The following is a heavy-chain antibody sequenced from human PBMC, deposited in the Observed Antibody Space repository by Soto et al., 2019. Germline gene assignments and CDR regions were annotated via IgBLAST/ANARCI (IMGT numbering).Heavy chain of an antibody. CDR1: GFTFSSYA. Sequence: PGGSLRLSCAASGFTFSSYAMSWVRQAPGKGLEWVSAISGSGGSTYYADSVKGRFTISRDNSKNTLYLQMNSLRAEDTAVYYCAKDGSWESSSWFTLGYYFDYWGQGTLVTVSS. V-gene: IGHV3-23*01. CDR3: AKDGSWESSSWFTLGYYFDY. J-gene: IGHJ4*02. D-gene: IGHD6-13*01. CDR2: ISGSGGST.